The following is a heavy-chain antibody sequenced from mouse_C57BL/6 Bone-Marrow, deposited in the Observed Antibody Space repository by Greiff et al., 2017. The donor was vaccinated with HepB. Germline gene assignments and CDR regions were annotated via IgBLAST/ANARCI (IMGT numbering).Heavy chain of an antibody. CDR2: ISGGGGNT. V-gene: IGHV5-9*01. CDR3: ASYGSSLGY. Sequence: LQESGGGLVKPGGSLKLSCAASGFTFSSYTMSWVRQTPEKRLEWVATISGGGGNTYYPDSVKGRFTISRDNAKNTLYLQMSSLRSEDTALYYCASYGSSLGYWGQGTTLTVSS. CDR1: GFTFSSYT. J-gene: IGHJ2*01. D-gene: IGHD1-1*01.